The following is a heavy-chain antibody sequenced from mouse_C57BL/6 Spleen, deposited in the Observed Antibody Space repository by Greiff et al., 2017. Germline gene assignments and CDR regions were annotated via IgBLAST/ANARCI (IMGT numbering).Heavy chain of an antibody. J-gene: IGHJ1*03. CDR3: ARYEGQRRPYWYFDV. V-gene: IGHV7-3*01. D-gene: IGHD3-2*02. CDR1: GFTFTDYY. Sequence: EVQVVESGGGLVQPGGSLSLSCAASGFTFTDYYMSWVRQPPGKALEWLGFIRNKANGYTTEYSASVKGRFTISRDNSQIILYLQMNALRAEDSATYYCARYEGQRRPYWYFDVWGTGTTVTVSS. CDR2: IRNKANGYTT.